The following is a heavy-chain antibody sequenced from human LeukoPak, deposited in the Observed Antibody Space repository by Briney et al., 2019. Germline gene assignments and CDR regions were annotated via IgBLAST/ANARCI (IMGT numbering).Heavy chain of an antibody. CDR1: GFTFSSYG. CDR2: IRYDGSNK. Sequence: GGSLRLSCAASGFTFSSYGMHWVRQAPGKGLEWVAFIRYDGSNKYYADSVKGRFTISRDNSKNTLYLQMNSLRAEDTAVYYCARDQKWLLLEANFDYWGQGTLVTVSS. V-gene: IGHV3-30*02. J-gene: IGHJ4*02. D-gene: IGHD3-22*01. CDR3: ARDQKWLLLEANFDY.